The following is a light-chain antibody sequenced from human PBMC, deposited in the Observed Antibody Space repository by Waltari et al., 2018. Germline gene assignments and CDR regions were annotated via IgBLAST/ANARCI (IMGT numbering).Light chain of an antibody. V-gene: IGLV2-14*01. CDR2: EVS. CDR1: SSDVGGYNS. J-gene: IGLJ2*01. Sequence: QSALTQPASVSGSPGQSITLSCTGTSSDVGGYNSVSWYQQHPGKAPKLMIYEVSNRASGVSNRFSGSKSGSTASLTIAGLQAEDEADYYCSSYTSSSTPVVFGGGTKLTVL. CDR3: SSYTSSSTPVV.